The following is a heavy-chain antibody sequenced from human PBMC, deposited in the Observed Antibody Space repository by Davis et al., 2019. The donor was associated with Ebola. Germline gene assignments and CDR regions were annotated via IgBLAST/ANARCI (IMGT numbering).Heavy chain of an antibody. D-gene: IGHD3-10*01. CDR1: GYNFASYW. CDR2: IYPDESRT. Sequence: PGGSLRLSCKGSGYNFASYWIGWVRQMPGKGLEWMGIIYPDESRTRYTPSFQGQVTISADKSISTAYLQWSSLKASDTAMYYCARLGYYGSGSYLGYGMDVWGQGTTVTVSS. J-gene: IGHJ6*02. CDR3: ARLGYYGSGSYLGYGMDV. V-gene: IGHV5-51*01.